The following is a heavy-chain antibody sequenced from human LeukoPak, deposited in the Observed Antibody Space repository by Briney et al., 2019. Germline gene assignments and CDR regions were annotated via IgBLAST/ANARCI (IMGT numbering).Heavy chain of an antibody. Sequence: ASVKVSCKASGYTFTSYYMYWVRQAPGQGLEWMGIINPSGGSTSYAQKFQGRVTMTRDTSTSTVYMELMSLRTEDTAVYYCARIVYPYGMDVWGKGTTVTVSS. V-gene: IGHV1-46*01. CDR1: GYTFTSYY. J-gene: IGHJ6*04. CDR3: ARIVYPYGMDV. D-gene: IGHD2-8*01. CDR2: INPSGGST.